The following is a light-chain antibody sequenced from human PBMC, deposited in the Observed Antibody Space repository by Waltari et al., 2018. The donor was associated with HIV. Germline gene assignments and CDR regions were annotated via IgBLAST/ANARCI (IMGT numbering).Light chain of an antibody. J-gene: IGLJ3*02. CDR2: DVT. Sequence: QSALTQPRSVSGSPGQSVTISCTGPSSDVGGYDYVSWYQQHPGKAPRLMIYDVTKRPSGVRYRFSGSKSGNTASLTISGLQAEDEAEYYCCSYAGAYTFWVFGGGTQLTVL. CDR1: SSDVGGYDY. V-gene: IGLV2-11*01. CDR3: CSYAGAYTFWV.